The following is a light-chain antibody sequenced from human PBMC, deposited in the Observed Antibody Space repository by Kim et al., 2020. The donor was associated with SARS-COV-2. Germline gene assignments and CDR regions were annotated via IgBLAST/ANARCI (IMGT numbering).Light chain of an antibody. Sequence: SPGETATLSCRASRSVSSRYLAWYQHRPGQAPRLLMYGASTRATDVPDRFSGSGSGTDFTLTISRLEPEDFAVYYCQQYGDSPPYTFGQGTKLEI. CDR3: QQYGDSPPYT. V-gene: IGKV3-20*01. J-gene: IGKJ2*01. CDR1: RSVSSRY. CDR2: GAS.